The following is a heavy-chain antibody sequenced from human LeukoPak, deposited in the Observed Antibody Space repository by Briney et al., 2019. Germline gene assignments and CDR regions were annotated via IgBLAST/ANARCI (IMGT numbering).Heavy chain of an antibody. CDR3: AKEGYCSGGSCYPWFDP. Sequence: PGGSLRLSCAASGFSFTAYSMNWVRQAPGRGLQWISYISPGGDTYYADSVTGRFTISRDNSKNTLYLQMNSLRAEDTAVYYCAKEGYCSGGSCYPWFDPWGQGTLVTVSS. D-gene: IGHD2-15*01. CDR2: ISPGGDT. V-gene: IGHV3-69-1*01. CDR1: GFSFTAYS. J-gene: IGHJ5*02.